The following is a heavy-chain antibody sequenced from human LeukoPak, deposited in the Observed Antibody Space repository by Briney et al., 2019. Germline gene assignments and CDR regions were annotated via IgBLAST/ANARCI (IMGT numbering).Heavy chain of an antibody. CDR3: ARDCSSTSCHDY. CDR2: INSDGSST. CDR1: GFTFSSYW. D-gene: IGHD2-2*01. J-gene: IGHJ4*02. Sequence: PGGSLRLSCAASGFTFSSYWMHWVRQSPGKGLVWVTRINSDGSSTSYADSVKGRFTISRDNAKNTLYLQMNSLRAEDTAVYYCARDCSSTSCHDYWGQGTLVTVSS. V-gene: IGHV3-74*01.